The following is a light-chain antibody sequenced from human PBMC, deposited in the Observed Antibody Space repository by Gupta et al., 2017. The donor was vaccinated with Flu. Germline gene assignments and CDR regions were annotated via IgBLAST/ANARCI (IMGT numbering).Light chain of an antibody. Sequence: QSVLTQPPSASGTPGQTGTIACSCNHVNIGSNPVSWYQQLPGTAPKLLIYSNSQRPSGVPDRFSGSKSEPSASLAISGLQYEDEADFYCVAWDDSLNRPVFGEGTKLTVL. J-gene: IGLJ3*02. V-gene: IGLV1-44*01. CDR2: SNS. CDR3: VAWDDSLNRPV. CDR1: HVNIGSNP.